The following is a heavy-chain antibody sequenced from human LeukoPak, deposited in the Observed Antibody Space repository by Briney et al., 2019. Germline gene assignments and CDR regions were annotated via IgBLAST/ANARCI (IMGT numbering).Heavy chain of an antibody. CDR2: ISYDGSNK. V-gene: IGHV3-30-3*01. Sequence: PGGSLRLSCAASGFTFSSYAMHWVRQAPGKGLEWVAVISYDGSNKYYADSVKGRFTISRDNSKNTLYLQMNSLRAEDTAVYYCARDLVHWPPKYYIDYWGQGALVTVSS. CDR3: ARDLVHWPPKYYIDY. D-gene: IGHD1-1*01. J-gene: IGHJ4*02. CDR1: GFTFSSYA.